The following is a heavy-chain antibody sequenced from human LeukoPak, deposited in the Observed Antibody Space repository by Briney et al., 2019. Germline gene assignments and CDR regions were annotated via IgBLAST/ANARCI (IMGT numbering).Heavy chain of an antibody. J-gene: IGHJ3*02. CDR2: INPNSSGT. CDR3: ARGRDVYCTNGVCPEAFDI. Sequence: ASVKVSCKASGYTFTGYYMHWVRQAPGQGLEWMGWINPNSSGTNYAQKFQGRVTMTRDTSISTAYMELSRLRSDDTAVYYCARGRDVYCTNGVCPEAFDIWGQGTMVTVSS. D-gene: IGHD2-8*01. V-gene: IGHV1-2*02. CDR1: GYTFTGYY.